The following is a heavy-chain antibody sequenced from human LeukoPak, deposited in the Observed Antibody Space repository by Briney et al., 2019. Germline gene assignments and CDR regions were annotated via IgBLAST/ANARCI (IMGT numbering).Heavy chain of an antibody. D-gene: IGHD3-10*01. V-gene: IGHV3-23*01. CDR2: IGGRDGST. CDR3: AKGHYYCSGSLDY. Sequence: GGSLRLSCAASGFTFSSYGMSWVRQAPGKGLEWVSAIGGRDGSTYYADSVKGRFTISRDNSKNTLYVQMNSLRAEDTAVYYCAKGHYYCSGSLDYWGQGTLVTVSS. J-gene: IGHJ4*02. CDR1: GFTFSSYG.